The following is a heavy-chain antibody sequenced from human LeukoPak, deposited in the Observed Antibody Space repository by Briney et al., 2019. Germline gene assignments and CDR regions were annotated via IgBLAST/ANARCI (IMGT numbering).Heavy chain of an antibody. CDR3: ARAFPSGIGSWYFDL. CDR2: IFGSGST. V-gene: IGHV4-4*07. J-gene: IGHJ2*01. CDR1: GGSISNYY. Sequence: PSETLSLTSTVSGGSISNYYWGWLRQPAGRGLEWIGRIFGSGSTNYSPSLKTRVTMSVDTSKNQFSLRLSSVTAADTAIFYCARAFPSGIGSWYFDLWGRGTLVTVSS. D-gene: IGHD2-15*01.